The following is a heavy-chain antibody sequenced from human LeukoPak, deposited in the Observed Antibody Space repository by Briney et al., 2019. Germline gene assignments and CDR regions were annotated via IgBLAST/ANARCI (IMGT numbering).Heavy chain of an antibody. Sequence: GGSLRLSCTASGFTFGDYAMSWFRQAPGKGLEWVDFIRSKTYDGTTEYVASVKGRFTSSRDDSKSIAYLQMNSLKTEDTAVYYCTRVPGYSYGYETFNIWVQGTMVTVSS. CDR3: TRVPGYSYGYETFNI. CDR1: GFTFGDYA. J-gene: IGHJ3*02. D-gene: IGHD5-18*01. V-gene: IGHV3-49*03. CDR2: IRSKTYDGTT.